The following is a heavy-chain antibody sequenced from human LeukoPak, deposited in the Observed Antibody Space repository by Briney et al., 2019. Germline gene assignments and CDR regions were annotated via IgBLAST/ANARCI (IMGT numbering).Heavy chain of an antibody. CDR2: IYTSGST. V-gene: IGHV4-4*07. D-gene: IGHD1-26*01. Sequence: SETLSLTCTVSGGSISSYYWSWIRQPAGKGLEWIGRIYTSGSTNYNPSLKSRVTMSVDTSKNQSSLKLSSVTAADTAVYYCATYSGSSKGWYFDLWGRGTLVTVSS. CDR1: GGSISSYY. J-gene: IGHJ2*01. CDR3: ATYSGSSKGWYFDL.